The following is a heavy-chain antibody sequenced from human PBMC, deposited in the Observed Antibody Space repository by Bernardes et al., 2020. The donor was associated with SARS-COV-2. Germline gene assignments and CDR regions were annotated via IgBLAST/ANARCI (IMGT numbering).Heavy chain of an antibody. CDR1: GYPFTGYY. CDR2: INPNSGGT. V-gene: IGHV1-2*02. D-gene: IGHD3-22*01. J-gene: IGHJ6*02. Sequence: ASVKVSCKASGYPFTGYYIHWVRQAPGQGLEWVGWINPNSGGTNYAQKFQGRVTMTRDTSISTAYMELSRLISDDTAVYYCALPPTNYDRYGMDVWGQGTSVTVS. CDR3: ALPPTNYDRYGMDV.